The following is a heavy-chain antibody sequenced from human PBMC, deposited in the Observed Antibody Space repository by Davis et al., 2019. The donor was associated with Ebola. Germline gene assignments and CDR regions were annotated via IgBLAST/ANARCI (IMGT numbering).Heavy chain of an antibody. J-gene: IGHJ5*02. Sequence: PGGSLRLSCAASGFTFSSYAMSWVRQAPGKGLEWVAVISYDGSNKYYADSVKGRFTISRDNSKNTLYLQMNSLRAEDTAVYYCARGASMNWFDPWGQGTLVTVSS. CDR2: ISYDGSNK. D-gene: IGHD2/OR15-2a*01. CDR1: GFTFSSYA. CDR3: ARGASMNWFDP. V-gene: IGHV3-30-3*01.